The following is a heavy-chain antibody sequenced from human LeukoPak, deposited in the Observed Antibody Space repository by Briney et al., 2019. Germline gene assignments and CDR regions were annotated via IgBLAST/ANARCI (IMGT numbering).Heavy chain of an antibody. CDR3: AKLAQVVAATTDFDY. Sequence: GGSLRLSCAASGFTFSSYGMHWVRQAPGKGLEWVAVISYDGSNKYYADSVKGRFTISRDNSKNTLYLQMNSLRAEDTAVYYCAKLAQVVAATTDFDYWGREPWSPSPQ. V-gene: IGHV3-30*18. J-gene: IGHJ4*02. CDR1: GFTFSSYG. CDR2: ISYDGSNK. D-gene: IGHD2-15*01.